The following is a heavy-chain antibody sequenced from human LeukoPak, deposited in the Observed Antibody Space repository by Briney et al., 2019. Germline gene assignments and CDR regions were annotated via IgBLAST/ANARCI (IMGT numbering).Heavy chain of an antibody. D-gene: IGHD5-18*01. V-gene: IGHV3-23*01. J-gene: IGHJ3*02. CDR1: GFSFSSYG. Sequence: PGGSLSRSCAASGFSFSSYGMSWVRQAPGKGLEWVSAIIGSGGSTYYADSVKGRFTISRDNSKNTLYLQMNSLRAEDTAVYYCARSSGYSYGPGGDAFDIWGQGTMVTVTS. CDR3: ARSSGYSYGPGGDAFDI. CDR2: IIGSGGST.